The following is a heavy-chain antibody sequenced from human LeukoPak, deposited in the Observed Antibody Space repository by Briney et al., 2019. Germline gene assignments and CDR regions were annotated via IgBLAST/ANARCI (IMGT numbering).Heavy chain of an antibody. V-gene: IGHV3-48*01. Sequence: GGSLRLSCVASGFTFGDYSMHWVRQAPGKGLEWVSYISGGGTTKYYASSVKGRFTISRDNAKFVMYLQMNSLRAEGTAVYYCARVASPFGVVISNWFDPWGQGTLVTVTS. CDR2: ISGGGTTK. J-gene: IGHJ5*02. D-gene: IGHD3-3*01. CDR1: GFTFGDYS. CDR3: ARVASPFGVVISNWFDP.